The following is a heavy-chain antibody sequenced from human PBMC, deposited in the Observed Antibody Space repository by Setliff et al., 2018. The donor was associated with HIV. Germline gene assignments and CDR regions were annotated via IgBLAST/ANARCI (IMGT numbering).Heavy chain of an antibody. CDR1: EYTSASYV. V-gene: IGHV1-8*01. D-gene: IGHD1-26*01. CDR2: IDPNSGKT. Sequence: GASVKVSCKTAEYTSASYVINLVRQATGQGLEWMGWIDPNSGKTGYAQKFQGRVTMTRNTSISTAYMELISLTSDDTAIYFCARGLKAYLGYWGQGTLVTVSS. J-gene: IGHJ4*02. CDR3: ARGLKAYLGY.